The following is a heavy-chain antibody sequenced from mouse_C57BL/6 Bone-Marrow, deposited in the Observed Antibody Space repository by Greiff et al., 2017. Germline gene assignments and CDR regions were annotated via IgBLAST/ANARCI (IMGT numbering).Heavy chain of an antibody. D-gene: IGHD2-1*01. V-gene: IGHV1-5*01. CDR3: RGVYYGNYGYFDV. Sequence: EVQLQQSGTVLARPGASVKMSCKTSGYTFTSYWMHWVKQRPGQGLEWIGAIYPGNSDTSYNQKFKGKAKLTAVTSASTAYMELSSLTNEDSAVYYCRGVYYGNYGYFDVWGTGTTVTVSS. J-gene: IGHJ1*03. CDR1: GYTFTSYW. CDR2: IYPGNSDT.